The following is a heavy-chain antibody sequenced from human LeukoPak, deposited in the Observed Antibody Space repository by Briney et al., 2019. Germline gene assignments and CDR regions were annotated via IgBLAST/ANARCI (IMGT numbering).Heavy chain of an antibody. J-gene: IGHJ4*02. D-gene: IGHD2/OR15-2a*01. V-gene: IGHV3-9*01. CDR3: AKGPLLWD. Sequence: GGSLRLSCAASGFTFDDYAMHWVRQAPGKGLEWVSGISWNSGSIGYADSVKGRFTISRDNAKNSLYLQMNSLRAEDTAVYYCAKGPLLWDWGQGTLVTVSS. CDR2: ISWNSGSI. CDR1: GFTFDDYA.